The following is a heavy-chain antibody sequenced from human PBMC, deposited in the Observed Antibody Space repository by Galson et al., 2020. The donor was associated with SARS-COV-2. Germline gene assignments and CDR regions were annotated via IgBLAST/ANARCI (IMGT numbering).Heavy chain of an antibody. J-gene: IGHJ4*02. Sequence: DSVKGRFTISRDNSKNTLYLQMNSLRAEDTAVYYCARDLGGYFDDWGQGTLVTVSS. V-gene: IGHV3-30*01. CDR3: ARDLGGYFDD. D-gene: IGHD3-22*01.